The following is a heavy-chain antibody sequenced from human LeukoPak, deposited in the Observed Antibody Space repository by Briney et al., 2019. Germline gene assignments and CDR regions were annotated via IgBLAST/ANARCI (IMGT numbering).Heavy chain of an antibody. CDR3: ARQADLTGSMFYYYMDG. CDR1: GGSISSSSYY. D-gene: IGHD1-20*01. J-gene: IGHJ6*03. Sequence: SETLFLTCTVSGGSISSSSYYWGWIREPPGKGLEWIGAIYYSGTTYYNSSLESRVTVSVDTSKNLFSLRLSPVTAADTAVYYCARQADLTGSMFYYYMDGWGKGTTVTVSS. CDR2: IYYSGTT. V-gene: IGHV4-39*01.